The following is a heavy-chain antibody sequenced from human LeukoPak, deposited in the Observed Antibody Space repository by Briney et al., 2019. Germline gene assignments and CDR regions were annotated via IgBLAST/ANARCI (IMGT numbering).Heavy chain of an antibody. J-gene: IGHJ4*02. Sequence: SSETLSLTCTVSGGSISGYYWSWIRQPAGKGLEWIGRISSSGSTNYNPSLKSRVTISVDTSKNQFSLKLSSVTAADTAVYYCARRITMVRGNDYWGQGTLVTVSS. CDR1: GGSISGYY. D-gene: IGHD3-10*01. CDR3: ARRITMVRGNDY. CDR2: ISSSGST. V-gene: IGHV4-4*07.